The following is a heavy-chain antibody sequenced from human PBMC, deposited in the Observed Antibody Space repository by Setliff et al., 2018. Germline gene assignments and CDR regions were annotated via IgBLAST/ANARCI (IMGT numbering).Heavy chain of an antibody. J-gene: IGHJ6*03. Sequence: SETLSLTCSVLGDSLSSGTQYWAWIRQPPGKGLEWIGNINYSGGTYYNPSLKSRVTMSVDASKNQVSLKVTSVTAEDTAVYYCAKVDIDYIMTRDNTWQYLFYMDVWGRGTTVTVSS. V-gene: IGHV4-39*01. CDR1: GDSLSSGTQY. CDR2: INYSGGT. D-gene: IGHD5-12*01. CDR3: AKVDIDYIMTRDNTWQYLFYMDV.